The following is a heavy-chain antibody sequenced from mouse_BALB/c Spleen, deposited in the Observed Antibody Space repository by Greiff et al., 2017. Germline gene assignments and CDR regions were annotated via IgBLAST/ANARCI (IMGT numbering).Heavy chain of an antibody. CDR1: GYTFTDYN. CDR2: IYPYNGGT. D-gene: IGHD2-1*01. CDR3: ARVLYGNYPYYAMDY. Sequence: EVHLVESGPELVKPGASVKISCKASGYTFTDYNMHWVKQSHGKSLEWIGYIYPYNGGTGYNQKFKSKATLTVDNSSSTAYMELRSLTSEDSAVYYCARVLYGNYPYYAMDYWGQGTSVTVSS. V-gene: IGHV1S29*02. J-gene: IGHJ4*01.